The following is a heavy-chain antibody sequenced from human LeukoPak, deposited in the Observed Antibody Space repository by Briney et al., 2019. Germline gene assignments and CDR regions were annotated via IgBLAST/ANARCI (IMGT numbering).Heavy chain of an antibody. D-gene: IGHD3-3*01. CDR1: GGTFSSYA. CDR2: IIPIFGTA. Sequence: GASVKVSCKASGGTFSSYAISWVRQAPGQGLEWMGGIIPIFGTANYAQKFQGRVTITADESTSTAYMELSSLRSEDTAVYYCALHGIFGVVIFDYWGQGTLVTVSS. V-gene: IGHV1-69*13. CDR3: ALHGIFGVVIFDY. J-gene: IGHJ4*02.